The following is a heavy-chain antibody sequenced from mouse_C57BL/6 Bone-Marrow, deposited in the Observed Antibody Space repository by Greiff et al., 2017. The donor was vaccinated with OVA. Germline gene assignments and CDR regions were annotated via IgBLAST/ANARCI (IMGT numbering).Heavy chain of an antibody. CDR2: INYDGSST. V-gene: IGHV5-16*01. Sequence: EVQRVESEGGLVQPGSSMKLSCTASGFTFSDYYMAWVRQVPEKGLEWVANINYDGSSTYYLDSLKSRFIISRDSAKNILYLQMSSLKSEDTATYYCARDPTYYGSRNWYFDVWGTGTTVTVSS. J-gene: IGHJ1*03. CDR3: ARDPTYYGSRNWYFDV. CDR1: GFTFSDYY. D-gene: IGHD1-1*01.